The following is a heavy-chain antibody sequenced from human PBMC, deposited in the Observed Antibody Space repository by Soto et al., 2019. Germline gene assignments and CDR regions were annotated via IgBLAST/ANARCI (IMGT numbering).Heavy chain of an antibody. D-gene: IGHD2-21*01. V-gene: IGHV4-30-2*01. CDR2: IYHSVST. Sequence: SETLSLTCAVSGGSISSGGYSWSWIRQPPGKGLEWIGCIYHSVSTYYNPSLKSRVTISVDRSKNQFSLKLSSVTAADTAVYFCARIPGPWGQGTLVTVSS. CDR1: GGSISSGGYS. CDR3: ARIPGP. J-gene: IGHJ5*02.